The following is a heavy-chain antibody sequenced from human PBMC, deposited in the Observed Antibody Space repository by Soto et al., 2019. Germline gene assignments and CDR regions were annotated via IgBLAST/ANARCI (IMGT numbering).Heavy chain of an antibody. J-gene: IGHJ4*02. CDR3: AREAAPRTGFDY. CDR1: GFTFSSYG. D-gene: IGHD2-15*01. Sequence: SLKISCAASGFTFSSYGMHWVRQAPGKGLEWVAVIWYDGSNKYYADSVKGRFTISRDNSKNTLYLQMNSLRAEDTAVYYCAREAAPRTGFDYWGQGTLVTVSS. CDR2: IWYDGSNK. V-gene: IGHV3-33*01.